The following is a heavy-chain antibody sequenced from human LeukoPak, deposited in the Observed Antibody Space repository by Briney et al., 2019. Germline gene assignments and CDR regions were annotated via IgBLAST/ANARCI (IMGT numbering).Heavy chain of an antibody. D-gene: IGHD2-15*01. J-gene: IGHJ4*02. CDR3: AKDEKVVVVAATGY. CDR1: GFTFSSYA. Sequence: GGSLRLSCAASGFTFSSYAMHWVRQAPGKGLEWVAAISGSGGSTYYADSVKGRFTISRDNSKNTLYLQMNSLRAEDTAVYYCAKDEKVVVVAATGYWGQGTLVTVSS. CDR2: ISGSGGST. V-gene: IGHV3-23*01.